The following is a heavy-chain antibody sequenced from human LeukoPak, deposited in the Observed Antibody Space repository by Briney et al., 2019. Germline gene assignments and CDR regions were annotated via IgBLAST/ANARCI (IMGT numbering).Heavy chain of an antibody. CDR1: GGSISSYY. CDR2: IYYSGST. J-gene: IGHJ4*02. CDR3: ARVRSWNDFDY. V-gene: IGHV4-59*01. Sequence: SETLSLTCTVSGGSISSYYWSWIRQPPGKGLEWIGYIYYSGSTYYNPSLKSRVTISIDTSKNQFSLRLSSVTAADTAVYYCARVRSWNDFDYWGQGTLVTASS. D-gene: IGHD1-1*01.